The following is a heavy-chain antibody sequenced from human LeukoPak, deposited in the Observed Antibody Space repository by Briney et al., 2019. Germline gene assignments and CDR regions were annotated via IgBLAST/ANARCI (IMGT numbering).Heavy chain of an antibody. D-gene: IGHD3-3*01. CDR3: ARVPYYDFWSGYLYYFDY. V-gene: IGHV3-7*04. CDR2: IKQDGSEK. CDR1: GGSISSYY. Sequence: SSETLSLTCTVSGGSISSYYWSWVRQAPGKGLEWVANIKQDGSEKYYVDSVKGRFTISRDNAKNSLYLQMNSLRAEDTAVYYCARVPYYDFWSGYLYYFDYWGQGTLVTVSS. J-gene: IGHJ4*02.